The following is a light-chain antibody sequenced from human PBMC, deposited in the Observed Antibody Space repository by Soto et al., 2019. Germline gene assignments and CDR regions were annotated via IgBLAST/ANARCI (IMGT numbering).Light chain of an antibody. Sequence: ILLTQSPATLSVSPGERVTLSCRASQSLNSNLAWYQQRPGQAPRLLIYDTSTRATGIPARFSGSGSGTEFTLTISSLQFEDFAVYYCQQYNNWWTFGQGTKVEIK. J-gene: IGKJ1*01. CDR2: DTS. CDR1: QSLNSN. CDR3: QQYNNWWT. V-gene: IGKV3-15*01.